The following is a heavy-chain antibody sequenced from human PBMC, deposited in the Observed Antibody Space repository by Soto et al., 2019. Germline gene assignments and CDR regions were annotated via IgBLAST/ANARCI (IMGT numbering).Heavy chain of an antibody. D-gene: IGHD3-9*01. V-gene: IGHV3-7*01. CDR2: IKQDGSEK. CDR1: GFTFSSYW. Sequence: PGGSLRLSCAASGFTFSSYWMSWVRQAPGKGLEWVANIKQDGSEKYYVDSVKGRFTISRDNAKNSLYLQMNSLRAEDTAVYYCARASLYYDILTGYQHYFDYWGQGTLVTVSS. J-gene: IGHJ4*02. CDR3: ARASLYYDILTGYQHYFDY.